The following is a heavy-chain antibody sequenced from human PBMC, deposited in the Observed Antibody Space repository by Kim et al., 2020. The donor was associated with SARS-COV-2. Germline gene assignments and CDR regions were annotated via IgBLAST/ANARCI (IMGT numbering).Heavy chain of an antibody. D-gene: IGHD6-6*01. CDR3: TRETGGSSAAS. Sequence: ETLSLTCTVSGDSISNTNYYWAWVRQPPGKGLEWISSIYYTGTSFYKPSLKSRVTISVDTSKNHFSLKVNSVTAADTAVYYCTRETGGSSAASWGQGTL. V-gene: IGHV4-39*02. J-gene: IGHJ4*02. CDR2: IYYTGTS. CDR1: GDSISNTNYY.